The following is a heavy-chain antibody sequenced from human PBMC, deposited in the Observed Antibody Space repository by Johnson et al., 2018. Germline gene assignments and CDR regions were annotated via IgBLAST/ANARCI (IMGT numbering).Heavy chain of an antibody. J-gene: IGHJ3*02. CDR3: ARRDNIRIEGENAFDI. V-gene: IGHV5-51*01. CDR1: GYIFTTYW. CDR2: IYPGDSDT. D-gene: IGHD2-15*01. Sequence: VQLVQSGAEVKKPGESLKISCRVSGYIFTTYWIGWVRQMPGKGLEWMGIIYPGDSDTRYSPSFQGQVTLSVDKSINTAYLQRRSLKASDTAMYYCARRDNIRIEGENAFDIWGQGTMVTVSS.